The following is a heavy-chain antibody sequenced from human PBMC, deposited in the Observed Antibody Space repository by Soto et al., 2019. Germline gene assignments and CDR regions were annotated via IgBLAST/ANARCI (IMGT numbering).Heavy chain of an antibody. CDR3: ARAGEDIVVVPAADDAFDI. CDR1: GGNYNTYW. J-gene: IGHJ3*02. V-gene: IGHV3-7*01. Sequence: GGSLRLSWAASGGNYNTYWVYWVRQAPGKGLEWVANIDTDGSRKNYVDSVKCRFIISRDNAKNSLYLQMNSLRAEDTAVYYCARAGEDIVVVPAADDAFDIWGQGTMVTVSS. D-gene: IGHD2-2*01. CDR2: IDTDGSRK.